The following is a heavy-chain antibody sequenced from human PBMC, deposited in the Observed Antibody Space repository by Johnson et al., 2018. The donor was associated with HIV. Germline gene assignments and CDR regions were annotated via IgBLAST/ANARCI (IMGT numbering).Heavy chain of an antibody. D-gene: IGHD6-19*01. V-gene: IGHV3-11*04. CDR1: GFTVSSNY. J-gene: IGHJ3*02. Sequence: QMLLVESGGGLIQPGGSLRLSCAASGFTVSSNYMTWMRQAPGKGLEWVSYISSSGSTIYYADSVKGRFTISRDNAKNSLYLQMNSLRAEDTAVYYCARIPGSGWEHDAFDIWGQGTMVTVSS. CDR3: ARIPGSGWEHDAFDI. CDR2: ISSSGSTI.